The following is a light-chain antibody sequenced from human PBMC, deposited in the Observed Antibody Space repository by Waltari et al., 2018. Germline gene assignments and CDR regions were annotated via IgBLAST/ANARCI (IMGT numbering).Light chain of an antibody. CDR1: QSIVSW. J-gene: IGKJ4*01. V-gene: IGKV1-5*01. CDR2: DAS. CDR3: QQYNTYSLT. Sequence: DIQMTQSPSTLSASVGDRVSITCRASQSIVSWLAWYQQRPGKAPKLLTDDASPLESGVPSGFSGSGSGTDFTLIISGLHPDDFGTYYCQQYNTYSLTFGGGTTVEIK.